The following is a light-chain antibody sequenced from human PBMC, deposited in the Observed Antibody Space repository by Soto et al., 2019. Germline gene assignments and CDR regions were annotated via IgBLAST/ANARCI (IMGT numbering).Light chain of an antibody. CDR2: AAS. CDR1: QSISSY. Sequence: DIQMTQSPSSLSASVGDRVTITCRASQSISSYLNWYQQKPGKAPKLLIYAASSLQSGVPSRFSGSRSGTEFTLTVSSLQPDDFATYYCQQYNDSFPYTFGQGTKLEIK. J-gene: IGKJ2*01. CDR3: QQYNDSFPYT. V-gene: IGKV1-39*01.